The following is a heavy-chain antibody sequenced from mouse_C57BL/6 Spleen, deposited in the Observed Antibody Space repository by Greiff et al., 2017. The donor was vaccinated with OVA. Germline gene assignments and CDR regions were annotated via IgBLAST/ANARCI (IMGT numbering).Heavy chain of an antibody. Sequence: QVQLQQPGAELVRPGSSVKLSCKASGYTFTSYWMHWVKQRPIQGLEWIGNIDPSDSETHYNQKFKDKATLTVDKSSSTAYMQLSSLTSEDSAVYYCARYVPGWYFDVWGTGTTVTASS. J-gene: IGHJ1*03. CDR1: GYTFTSYW. CDR2: IDPSDSET. V-gene: IGHV1-52*01. CDR3: ARYVPGWYFDV.